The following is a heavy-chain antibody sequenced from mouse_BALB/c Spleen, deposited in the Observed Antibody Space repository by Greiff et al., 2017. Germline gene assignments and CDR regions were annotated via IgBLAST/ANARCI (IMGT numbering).Heavy chain of an antibody. D-gene: IGHD1-2*01. CDR3: ITTATEGYAMDY. CDR1: GYTFTSYW. Sequence: QVQLKESGAELAKPGASVKMSCKASGYTFTSYWMHWVKQRPGQGLEWIGYINPSTGYTEYNQKFKDKATLTADKSSSTAYMQLSSLTSEDSGGLPPITTATEGYAMDYWGQGTSVTVSS. CDR2: INPSTGYT. J-gene: IGHJ4*01. V-gene: IGHV1-7*01.